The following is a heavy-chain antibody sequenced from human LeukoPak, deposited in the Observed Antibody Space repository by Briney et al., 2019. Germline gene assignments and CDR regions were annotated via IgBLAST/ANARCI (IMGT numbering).Heavy chain of an antibody. CDR3: ARFLPGPRTAWYFDL. CDR2: INPSCGST. CDR1: GYTFTSYY. J-gene: IGHJ2*01. D-gene: IGHD3-9*01. V-gene: IGHV1-46*01. Sequence: ASVKFSCKASGYTFTSYYMHWVRQAPGQGLEWMGLINPSCGSTSYAQKFQGRVTMTRDTSTSTVYMELSSLRSEDTAVYYCARFLPGPRTAWYFDLGGRGPLVTVPS.